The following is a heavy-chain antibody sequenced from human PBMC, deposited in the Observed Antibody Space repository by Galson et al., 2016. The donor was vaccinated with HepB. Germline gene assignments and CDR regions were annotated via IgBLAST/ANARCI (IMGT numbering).Heavy chain of an antibody. V-gene: IGHV4-59*01. Sequence: SETLSLTCTVSGVSLTDSYWSWVRQPPGKGLEWIGYIHASGATNYNVSLKSRITISVATPKNQFSLELSSVTAADTAVYYCARGRFGYGDTYNYWGQGTLVTVSS. CDR1: GVSLTDSY. CDR2: IHASGAT. J-gene: IGHJ4*02. D-gene: IGHD3-10*01. CDR3: ARGRFGYGDTYNY.